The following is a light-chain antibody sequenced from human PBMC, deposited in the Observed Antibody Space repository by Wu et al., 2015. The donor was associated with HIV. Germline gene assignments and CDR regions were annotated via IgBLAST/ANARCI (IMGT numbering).Light chain of an antibody. Sequence: EVVMTQSPATLSVSPGERATLSCRTSQSVSNSLAWYQHKPGQGPRLLIYGSFTRASGTPARFSGSGSGTEFTLTISDIQSEDFAVYYCQHYHNWPPWTFGQGTKVVIK. J-gene: IGKJ1*01. CDR2: GSF. V-gene: IGKV3-15*01. CDR1: QSVSNS. CDR3: QHYHNWPPWT.